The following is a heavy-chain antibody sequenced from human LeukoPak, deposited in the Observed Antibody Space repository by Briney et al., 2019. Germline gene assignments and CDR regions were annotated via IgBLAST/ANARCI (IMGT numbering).Heavy chain of an antibody. J-gene: IGHJ4*02. CDR3: ARAGHYYGSGSYLAY. D-gene: IGHD3-10*01. V-gene: IGHV1-69*13. Sequence: GASVKVSCKASGGTFSSYAISWVRQAPGQGLEWMGGIIPIFGTANYAQKSQGRVTITADESTSTAYMELSSLRSEDTAVYYCARAGHYYGSGSYLAYWGQGTLVTVSS. CDR2: IIPIFGTA. CDR1: GGTFSSYA.